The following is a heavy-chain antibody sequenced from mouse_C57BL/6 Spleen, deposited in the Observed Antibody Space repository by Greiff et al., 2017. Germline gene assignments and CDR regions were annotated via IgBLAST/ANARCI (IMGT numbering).Heavy chain of an antibody. Sequence: EVKLMESGPGLVKPSQSLSLTCSVTGYSITSGYYWNWIRQFPGNKLEWMGYIRYDGSNNYNPSLKNRISITRDTSKNQFFLKLNSVTTEDTAAYYCARDGHGGAMDYWGQGTSVTVSS. V-gene: IGHV3-6*01. CDR2: IRYDGSN. CDR3: ARDGHGGAMDY. CDR1: GYSITSGYY. J-gene: IGHJ4*01.